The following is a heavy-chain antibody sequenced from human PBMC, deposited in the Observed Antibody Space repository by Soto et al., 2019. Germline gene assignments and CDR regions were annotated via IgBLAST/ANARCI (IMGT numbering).Heavy chain of an antibody. Sequence: QVQLQESGPGLVKPSQTLSLTCTVSGGSISSGGYYWSWIRQHPGKGLEWIGYIYYSGSTYYNPSLKSRVTISVDTSKNQSSLKLSSVTAADTAVYYCARVKNCSGGSCYLRFDYWGQGTLVTVSS. D-gene: IGHD2-15*01. CDR1: GGSISSGGYY. CDR2: IYYSGST. V-gene: IGHV4-31*03. J-gene: IGHJ4*02. CDR3: ARVKNCSGGSCYLRFDY.